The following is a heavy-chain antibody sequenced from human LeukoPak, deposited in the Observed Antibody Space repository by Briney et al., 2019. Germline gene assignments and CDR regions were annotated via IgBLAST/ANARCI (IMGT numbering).Heavy chain of an antibody. CDR1: GFTFSNYW. V-gene: IGHV3-74*01. CDR2: INSDGRST. J-gene: IGHJ3*02. D-gene: IGHD3-22*01. CDR3: AKDWGYYYDSSGYSHAFDI. Sequence: GGSLRLSCAASGFTFSNYWMHWVRQAPGKGLVWVSRINSDGRSTNYADSVKGRFTISRDNAKNSLYLQMNSLRAEDTALYYCAKDWGYYYDSSGYSHAFDIWGQGTMVTVSS.